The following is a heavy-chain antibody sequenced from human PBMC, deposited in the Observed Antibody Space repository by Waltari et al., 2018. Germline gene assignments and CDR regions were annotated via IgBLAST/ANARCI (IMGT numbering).Heavy chain of an antibody. D-gene: IGHD6-13*01. V-gene: IGHV4-34*01. CDR2: VNHSGRT. CDR1: GGSFSDYY. J-gene: IGHJ6*02. CDR3: ARGRIARNYGMDV. Sequence: QEQLQQWGAGLLKPSETLSLTCAVYGGSFSDYYWTWIRQPPGKGREWMGEVNHSGRTNYNPSLKSRVTISVDTSKKQFSLKLSSVTAADTAVYYCARGRIARNYGMDVWGQGTTVTVSS.